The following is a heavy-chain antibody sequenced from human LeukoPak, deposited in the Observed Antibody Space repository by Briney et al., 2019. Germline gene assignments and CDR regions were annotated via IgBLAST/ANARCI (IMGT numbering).Heavy chain of an antibody. CDR3: AKVLRARYCSGGSCYSGGYYFDY. CDR2: ISGSGGST. Sequence: PGGSLRLSCAASGFTFSSYAMSWVRQAPGKGLEWVSAISGSGGSTYYADSVKGRFTISRDNSKNTLYLQMNSLRAEDTAVYYCAKVLRARYCSGGSCYSGGYYFDYWGQGTLVTVSS. J-gene: IGHJ4*02. D-gene: IGHD2-15*01. V-gene: IGHV3-23*01. CDR1: GFTFSSYA.